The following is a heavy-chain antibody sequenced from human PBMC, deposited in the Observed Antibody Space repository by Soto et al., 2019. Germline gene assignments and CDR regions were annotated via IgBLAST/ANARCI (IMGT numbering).Heavy chain of an antibody. CDR2: ISAYNGNT. CDR3: ARDSDMVVVPAAIPNWFDP. J-gene: IGHJ5*02. CDR1: GYTFTSYG. V-gene: IGHV1-18*01. Sequence: ASVKVSCKASGYTFTSYGISWVRQAPGQGLEWMGWISAYNGNTNYAQKLQGRVTMTTDTSTSTAYMELRSLRSDDTAVYYCARDSDMVVVPAAIPNWFDPWGQGTLVTVSS. D-gene: IGHD2-2*01.